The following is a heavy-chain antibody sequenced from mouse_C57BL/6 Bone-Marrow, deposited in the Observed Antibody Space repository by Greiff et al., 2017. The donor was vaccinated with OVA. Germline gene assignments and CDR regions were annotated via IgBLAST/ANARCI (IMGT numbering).Heavy chain of an antibody. V-gene: IGHV1-81*01. CDR1: GYTFTSYG. CDR2: IYPRSGNT. Sequence: VQLQQSGAELARPGASVKLSCKASGYTFTSYGISWVKQRPGQGLEWIGEIYPRSGNTYYNEKFKGKATLTADKSSSTAYMELRSLTSEDSAVYFCARYYYGTSTGWFAYWGQGTLVTVSA. J-gene: IGHJ3*01. D-gene: IGHD1-1*01. CDR3: ARYYYGTSTGWFAY.